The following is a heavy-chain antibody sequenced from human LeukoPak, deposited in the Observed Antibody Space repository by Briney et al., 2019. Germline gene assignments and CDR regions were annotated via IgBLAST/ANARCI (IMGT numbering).Heavy chain of an antibody. V-gene: IGHV4-59*11. D-gene: IGHD5-24*01. CDR3: ARVLISGRWLHRYYFDY. CDR2: IYYSGST. J-gene: IGHJ4*02. CDR1: GGSISSHY. Sequence: PSETLSLTCTVSGGSISSHYWSWIRQPPGKGLEWIGYIYYSGSTSYNPSLKSRVTISVDTSKNQFSLKLSSVTAADTAVYYCARVLISGRWLHRYYFDYWGQGTLVTVSS.